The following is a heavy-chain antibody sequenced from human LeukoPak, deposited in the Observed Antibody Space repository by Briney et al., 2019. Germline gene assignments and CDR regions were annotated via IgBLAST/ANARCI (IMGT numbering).Heavy chain of an antibody. D-gene: IGHD2-15*01. Sequence: SETLSLTCSVSSVSISSYSWSWIRQPPGKGLEWIGYIYYSGSTNYNPSLKSRVTISVDTSKNQFSLKLTSVTAADTAVFYCARGRIGGNYWGQGTLVTVSS. CDR1: SVSISSYS. CDR2: IYYSGST. J-gene: IGHJ4*02. V-gene: IGHV4-59*01. CDR3: ARGRIGGNY.